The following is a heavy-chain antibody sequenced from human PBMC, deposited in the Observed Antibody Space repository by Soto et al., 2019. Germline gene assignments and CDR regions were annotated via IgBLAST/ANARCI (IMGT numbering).Heavy chain of an antibody. CDR3: ASSPRVRSDY. CDR2: VSYSGNT. CDR1: GFSISSYY. J-gene: IGHJ4*02. D-gene: IGHD4-17*01. V-gene: IGHV4-59*12. Sequence: PSETLSLTCTVSGFSISSYYWSWIRQPPGKGLEWIGYVSYSGNTNYNPSLKSRATISVDTSKNQFSLKLNSVTAADTAVYYCASSPRVRSDYWGQGTLVTVS.